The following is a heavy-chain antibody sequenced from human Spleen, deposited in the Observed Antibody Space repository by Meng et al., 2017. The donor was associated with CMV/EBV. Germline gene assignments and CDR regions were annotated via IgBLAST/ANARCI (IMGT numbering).Heavy chain of an antibody. J-gene: IGHJ4*02. V-gene: IGHV3-21*06. Sequence: GESLKISCAASGFTFSGYSMHWVRQAPGKGLEFVSFISSSSNYLYYADSVKGRFTISRDNAKNSLYLQMNSLRAEDTAVYYCASDLKTYYHDSSGSSFDYWGQGTLVTVSS. CDR1: GFTFSGYS. CDR2: ISSSSNYL. CDR3: ASDLKTYYHDSSGSSFDY. D-gene: IGHD3-22*01.